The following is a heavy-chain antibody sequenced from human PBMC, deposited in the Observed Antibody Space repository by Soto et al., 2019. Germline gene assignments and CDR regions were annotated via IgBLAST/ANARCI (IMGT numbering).Heavy chain of an antibody. CDR1: GFTFSSYS. CDR3: ARSGVGSGGTYYYYYGMDV. D-gene: IGHD3-10*01. V-gene: IGHV3-21*01. CDR2: ISSSSSYI. J-gene: IGHJ6*02. Sequence: GGSLRLSCAASGFTFSSYSMNWVRQAPGKGLEWVSSISSSSSYIYYADSVKGRFTISRDNAKNSLYLQMNSLRAEDTAVYYCARSGVGSGGTYYYYYGMDVWGQGTTVTVSS.